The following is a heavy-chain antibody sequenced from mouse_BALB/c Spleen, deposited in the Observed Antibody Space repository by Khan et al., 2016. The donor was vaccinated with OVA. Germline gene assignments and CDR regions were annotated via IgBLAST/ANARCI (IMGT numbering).Heavy chain of an antibody. Sequence: EVELVESGGGLVQPGGSLKLSCAASGFTFSSYGMSWVRQTPDKRLELVATINSNGGSTYYPDSVKGRLPIPRVHAKHTLYLQMSSLKSEDTAMYCCARMARTINWGQGTTLTVSS. CDR1: GFTFSSYG. J-gene: IGHJ2*01. CDR3: ARMARTIN. V-gene: IGHV5-6-3*01. CDR2: INSNGGST.